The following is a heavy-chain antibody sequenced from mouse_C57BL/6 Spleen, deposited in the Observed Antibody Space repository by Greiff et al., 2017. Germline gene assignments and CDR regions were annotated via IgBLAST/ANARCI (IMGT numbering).Heavy chain of an antibody. CDR3: ARGGKSAWFAY. CDR2: IDPSDSYT. CDR1: GYTFTSYW. Sequence: VQLQQPGAELVMPGASVKLSCKASGYTFTSYWMHWVKQRPGQGLEWIGEIDPSDSYTNYNQKFKGKSTLTVDKSSSTAYMQLSSLTSEDSAVYCCARGGKSAWFAYWGQGTLVTVSA. J-gene: IGHJ3*01. V-gene: IGHV1-69*01.